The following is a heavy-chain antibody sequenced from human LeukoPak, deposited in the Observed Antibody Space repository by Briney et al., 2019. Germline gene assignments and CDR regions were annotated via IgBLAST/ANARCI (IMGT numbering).Heavy chain of an antibody. V-gene: IGHV3-30*18. CDR3: AKDGWTAVFGPDWYFDL. D-gene: IGHD3/OR15-3a*01. J-gene: IGHJ2*01. Sequence: GGSLRLSCEASGFSFSTYGMHWVRQAPGKGLEWLADISYDGSQKYYADSIDGRFTISRDNSRNTLFLQMNSLRVEDTAVFYCAKDGWTAVFGPDWYFDLWGRGTLVTVSS. CDR2: ISYDGSQK. CDR1: GFSFSTYG.